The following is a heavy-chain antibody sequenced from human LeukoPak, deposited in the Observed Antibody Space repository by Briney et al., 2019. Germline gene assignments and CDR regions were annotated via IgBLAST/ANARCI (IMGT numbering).Heavy chain of an antibody. CDR3: ARDNSVRDEAWWFNP. CDR2: ISAYNGNT. V-gene: IGHV1-18*01. CDR1: GYTFNNYL. D-gene: IGHD5-24*01. Sequence: ASVKVSCKASGYTFNNYLISWVRQTPGQGLEWMGWISAYNGNTNYAQKFQGRVTMTTDTSTSTAYMELRSLRSDDTAVYYCARDNSVRDEAWWFNPWGQGTLVTVSS. J-gene: IGHJ5*02.